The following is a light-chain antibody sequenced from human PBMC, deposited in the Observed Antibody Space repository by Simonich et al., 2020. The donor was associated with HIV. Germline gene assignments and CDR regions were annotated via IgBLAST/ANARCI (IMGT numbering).Light chain of an antibody. CDR3: QQYFSTPPWT. V-gene: IGKV1-NL1*01. CDR2: AAS. CDR1: QSISSW. Sequence: DIQMTQSPSTLSASVGDRVTITCRASQSISSWLAWYQQKPGKAPKLLLYAASRLETGVPSMFSGSGSGTDYILTITSLQPEDFATYYCQQYFSTPPWTFGRGTKVEIK. J-gene: IGKJ1*01.